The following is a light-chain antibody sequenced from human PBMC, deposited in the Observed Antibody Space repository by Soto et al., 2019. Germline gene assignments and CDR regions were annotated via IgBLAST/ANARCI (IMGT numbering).Light chain of an antibody. CDR2: LTC. CDR1: QSVKSNY. CDR3: REYGASRL. Sequence: IVLTQSPGTLSLSPGERATLSCRASQSVKSNYLAWYQQKPGQPPTLLIHLTCTRATGIRDRFSGSGSGTGLSLTITRLEPDDFAVYCCREYGASRLFGGGT. V-gene: IGKV3-20*01. J-gene: IGKJ4*02.